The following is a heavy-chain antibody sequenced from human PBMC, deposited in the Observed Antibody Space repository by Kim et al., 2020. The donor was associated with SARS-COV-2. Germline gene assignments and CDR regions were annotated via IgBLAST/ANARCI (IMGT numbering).Heavy chain of an antibody. CDR3: ASTPEGYSSSWYGWGYYYYYSGMEV. CDR1: GGSISSSSYY. D-gene: IGHD6-13*01. CDR2: ISYSGST. J-gene: IGHJ6*02. V-gene: IGHV4-39*01. Sequence: SETLSLTCTVSGGSISSSSYYWGWIRQPPGKGLEWIGSISYSGSTYYNPSLKSRVTISVDTSKNQYSRKLSSVTAADTAVYYCASTPEGYSSSWYGWGYYYYYSGMEVCGHGTTVTVSS.